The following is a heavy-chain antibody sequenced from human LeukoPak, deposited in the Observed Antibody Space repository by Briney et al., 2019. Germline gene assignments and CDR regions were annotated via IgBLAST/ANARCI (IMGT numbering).Heavy chain of an antibody. D-gene: IGHD3-16*01. Sequence: SETLYLTCTVSGGSISSYYWSWIRQPPGKGLEWIGYIYYSGSTNYNPSLKSRVTISVDASKNQFSLKLSSVTAADTAVYYCARVMRYFDLWGRGTLVTVSS. CDR1: GGSISSYY. V-gene: IGHV4-59*01. CDR3: ARVMRYFDL. J-gene: IGHJ2*01. CDR2: IYYSGST.